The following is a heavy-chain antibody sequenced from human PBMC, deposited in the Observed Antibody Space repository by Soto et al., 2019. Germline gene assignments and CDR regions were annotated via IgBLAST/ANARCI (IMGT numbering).Heavy chain of an antibody. D-gene: IGHD4-17*01. CDR3: ARGTDHDYGGSDY. J-gene: IGHJ4*02. Sequence: QVQLVESGGGVVQPGRSLRLSCAASGFTFSSYGMHWVRQAPGKGLEWVAVIWYDGSNKYYADSVKGRFTISRDNSKNTLYLQMNSLRAEDTAVYYCARGTDHDYGGSDYWGQGTLVTVSS. V-gene: IGHV3-33*01. CDR2: IWYDGSNK. CDR1: GFTFSSYG.